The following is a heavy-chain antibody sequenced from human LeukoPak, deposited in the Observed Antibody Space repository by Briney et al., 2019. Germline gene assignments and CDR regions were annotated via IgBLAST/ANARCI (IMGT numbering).Heavy chain of an antibody. CDR1: GDSISSNSYY. Sequence: SETLSLTCTVSGDSISSNSYYWGWIRQPPGKGLEWIGNIYYSGSTYYNPSLKSRVTISVDTYKTQFSLRLNFVTAADTAVYYCARGDPFDYWGQGTLVTVSS. V-gene: IGHV4-39*01. CDR2: IYYSGST. CDR3: ARGDPFDY. J-gene: IGHJ4*02.